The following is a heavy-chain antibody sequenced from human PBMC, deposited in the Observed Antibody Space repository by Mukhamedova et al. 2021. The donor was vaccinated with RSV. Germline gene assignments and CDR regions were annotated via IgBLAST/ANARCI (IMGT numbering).Heavy chain of an antibody. D-gene: IGHD2-15*01. Sequence: VRQAPGKGLEWVSSISSSSYIYYADSVKGRFTISRDNAKNSLYLQMNSLRAEDTAVYYCARDRGCSGGSCYVDPGLPYYFDYWGQG. CDR2: ISSSSYI. V-gene: IGHV3-69-1*01. CDR3: ARDRGCSGGSCYVDPGLPYYFDY. J-gene: IGHJ4*02.